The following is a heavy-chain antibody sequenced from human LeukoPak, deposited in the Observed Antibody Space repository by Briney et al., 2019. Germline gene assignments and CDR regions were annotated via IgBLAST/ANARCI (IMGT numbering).Heavy chain of an antibody. Sequence: PSETLSLTCTVSGVSISSNYWSWIRQPPGKGLEWNGLEWIGYIHANGDTNYDPSLNRRVTMSLDSSRRHLSLTLSSLTAADTAVYFCAGYDHSNYLAYWGQGILVTVSS. D-gene: IGHD4-11*01. CDR2: IHANGDT. CDR3: AGYDHSNYLAY. CDR1: GVSISSNY. V-gene: IGHV4-4*08. J-gene: IGHJ4*02.